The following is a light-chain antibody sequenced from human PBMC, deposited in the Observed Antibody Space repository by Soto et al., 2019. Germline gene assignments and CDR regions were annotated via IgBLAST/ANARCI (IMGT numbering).Light chain of an antibody. CDR2: DAS. V-gene: IGKV3-11*01. J-gene: IGKJ3*01. Sequence: EIVLTQFPATLSLSPGERATLSCRASQSVSSYLAWYQQNPGQAPRLLIYDASNRATGIPARFSGSGSGTDFTLTISSLEPEDFAVYYCQQRSNWPPQFTFGPGTKVDIK. CDR1: QSVSSY. CDR3: QQRSNWPPQFT.